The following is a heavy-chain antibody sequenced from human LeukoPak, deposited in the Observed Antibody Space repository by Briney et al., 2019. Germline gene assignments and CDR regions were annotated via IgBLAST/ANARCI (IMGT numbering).Heavy chain of an antibody. V-gene: IGHV1-2*02. CDR2: INPNSGGT. CDR1: GYTFTGYY. J-gene: IGHJ5*02. D-gene: IGHD3-10*01. Sequence: ASVEVSCKASGYTFTGYYMHWVRQAPGQGLEWMGWINPNSGGTNYAQKFQGRVTMTRDTSISTAYMELSRLRSDDTAVYYCARGLRSYYGSGSYLNWFDPWGQGTLVTVSS. CDR3: ARGLRSYYGSGSYLNWFDP.